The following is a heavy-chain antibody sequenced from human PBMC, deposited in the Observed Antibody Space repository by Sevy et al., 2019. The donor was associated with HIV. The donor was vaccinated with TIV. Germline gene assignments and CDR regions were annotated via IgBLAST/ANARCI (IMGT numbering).Heavy chain of an antibody. CDR1: GFTFSSYA. CDR3: AKDQEWLAYYYYGMDV. D-gene: IGHD6-19*01. Sequence: GGSLRLSCAASGFTFSSYAMSWVRQAPGKGLEWVSAISGSGGSTYHADSVKGRFTISRDNSKNTLYLQMNSLRAEDTAVYYCAKDQEWLAYYYYGMDVWGQGTTVTVSS. CDR2: ISGSGGST. J-gene: IGHJ6*02. V-gene: IGHV3-23*01.